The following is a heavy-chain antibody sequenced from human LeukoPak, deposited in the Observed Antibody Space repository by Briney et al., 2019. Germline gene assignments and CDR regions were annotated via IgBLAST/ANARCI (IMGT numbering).Heavy chain of an antibody. J-gene: IGHJ4*02. CDR3: ARDLRGSYDYVWGSYRPNYYFDY. V-gene: IGHV1-2*02. Sequence: ASVKVSCKASGYTFTGYYMHWVRQAPGQGLEWMGWINPNSGGTNYAQKFQGRVTMTRDTSISTAYMELSRLRSDDTAVYYCARDLRGSYDYVWGSYRPNYYFDYWGQGTLVTVSS. CDR2: INPNSGGT. D-gene: IGHD3-16*02. CDR1: GYTFTGYY.